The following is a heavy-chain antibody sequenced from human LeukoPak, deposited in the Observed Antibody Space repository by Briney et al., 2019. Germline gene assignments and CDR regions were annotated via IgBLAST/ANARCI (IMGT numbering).Heavy chain of an antibody. V-gene: IGHV4-4*07. CDR1: GGSISPYY. CDR3: ARDTYNYDGSGYYYFDY. D-gene: IGHD3-22*01. CDR2: VYTSGST. Sequence: SGTLSLTCTVSGGSISPYYWSWIRQPAGKGLEWIGRVYTSGSTNYNPSLKSRVTMSVDTSKNQFSLKLSSVTAADTAMYYCARDTYNYDGSGYYYFDYWGQGTLVTVSS. J-gene: IGHJ4*02.